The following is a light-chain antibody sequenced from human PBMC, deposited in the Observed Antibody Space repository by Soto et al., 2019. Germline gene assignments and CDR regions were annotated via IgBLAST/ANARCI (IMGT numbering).Light chain of an antibody. CDR3: QQRYNWLT. CDR1: TSIGTY. Sequence: IVLTQSPATLSLSPGERATLSCRAGTSIGTYLAWYQQKCGQARRLLIHGVSNRATGTPARFSGSVSGTDFTLTISSLEPEASAVYYCQQRYNWLTFGGGTKVEIK. CDR2: GVS. V-gene: IGKV3-11*01. J-gene: IGKJ4*01.